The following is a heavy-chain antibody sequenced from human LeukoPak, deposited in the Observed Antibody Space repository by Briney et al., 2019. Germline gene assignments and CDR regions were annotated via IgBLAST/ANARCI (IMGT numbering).Heavy chain of an antibody. V-gene: IGHV3-53*01. J-gene: IGHJ4*02. Sequence: PGGSMRLSCAVFEFTLSSNYMSWVRQAPGKGLEWVSVIYSGAGTHYADSVKDRFTISRDNSKNTLYLQMNSLRVEDTAVYYCARGSSGYSFDYWGQGTLVTVSS. D-gene: IGHD3-22*01. CDR1: EFTLSSNY. CDR2: IYSGAGT. CDR3: ARGSSGYSFDY.